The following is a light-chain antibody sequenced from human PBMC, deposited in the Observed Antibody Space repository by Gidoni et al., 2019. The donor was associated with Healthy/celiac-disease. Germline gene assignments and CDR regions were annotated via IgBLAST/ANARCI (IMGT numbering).Light chain of an antibody. V-gene: IGKV1-9*01. CDR1: QGISSY. CDR2: AAS. J-gene: IGKJ3*01. CDR3: QQLSSSPLT. Sequence: DIQLTQSPSFLSASVGDRVTITCRASQGISSYLAWYQQKPGKAPKLLIYAASTLQGGVPSRFSGSGSGTEYTLTISSLQPEDFANYSCQQLSSSPLTFGPGNKVDIK.